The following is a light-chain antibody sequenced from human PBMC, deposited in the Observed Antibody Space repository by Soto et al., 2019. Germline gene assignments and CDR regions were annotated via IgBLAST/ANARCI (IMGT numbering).Light chain of an antibody. CDR3: AAWDDRLSGYV. Sequence: QSVLTQPPSASGTPGQRVTISCSGSSSNIGRNTANWYQQFPGTAPKLIIYSNNERPSGVPDRFSGSKSGTSASLAISGLQSEDEADYFCAAWDDRLSGYVFGTATKVTVL. CDR2: SNN. V-gene: IGLV1-44*01. CDR1: SSNIGRNT. J-gene: IGLJ1*01.